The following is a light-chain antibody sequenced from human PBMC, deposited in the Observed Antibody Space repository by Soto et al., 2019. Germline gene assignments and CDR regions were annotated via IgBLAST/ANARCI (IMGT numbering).Light chain of an antibody. CDR3: QQRNSWPRT. Sequence: EIVLTQSPATLSLSPGERATLSCRASQSISSYLAWYRQKPGQAPRLLIYDASNRATCIPARFSGSGSGTDFTLTISSLEPEDFAVYYCQQRNSWPRTFGQGTKVDIK. J-gene: IGKJ1*01. CDR1: QSISSY. V-gene: IGKV3-11*01. CDR2: DAS.